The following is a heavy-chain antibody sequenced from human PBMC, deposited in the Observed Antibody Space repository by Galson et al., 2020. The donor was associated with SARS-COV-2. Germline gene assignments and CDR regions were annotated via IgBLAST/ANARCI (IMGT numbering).Heavy chain of an antibody. CDR3: TKDAAFGTTWLDF. V-gene: IGHV3-9*01. Sequence: QLGESLKISCAASGFSFDDFAMHWVRQPPGKGLEWVSTITWNSGIIAYADSVKGRFTISRDNAKNSLYLQMNSLRAEDTALYYCTKDAAFGTTWLDFWGQGTLVTVSS. CDR2: ITWNSGII. D-gene: IGHD3-16*01. CDR1: GFSFDDFA. J-gene: IGHJ4*02.